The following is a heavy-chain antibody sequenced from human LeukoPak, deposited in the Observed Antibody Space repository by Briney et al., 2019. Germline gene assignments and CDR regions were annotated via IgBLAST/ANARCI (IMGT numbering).Heavy chain of an antibody. CDR3: AKDRTVGASYWYFDL. CDR2: ISGSGGVI. D-gene: IGHD1-26*01. CDR1: RFTFSNYA. Sequence: GGSLRLSCAASRFTFSNYAMSWVRQAPGKGLEWVSAISGSGGVIYYADSVKGRFTISRDSSRNTLFLRMNTLRAEDTAIYYCAKDRTVGASYWYFDLWGRGTLVTVSS. J-gene: IGHJ2*01. V-gene: IGHV3-23*01.